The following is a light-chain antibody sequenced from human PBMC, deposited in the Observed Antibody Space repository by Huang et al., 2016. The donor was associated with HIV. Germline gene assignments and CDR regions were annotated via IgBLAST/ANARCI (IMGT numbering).Light chain of an antibody. J-gene: IGKJ5*01. CDR2: SVS. Sequence: EVVMIQSPLSLPVTLGQSASISCTSNRSLVDSDGNTYLNWFKQRPGHSTRRQIYSVSKRDSGVPDRFSGSGSDTNFTLKINGGEADDIATYDCMQGTHWPPTFGQGTRLEI. CDR3: MQGTHWPPT. CDR1: RSLVDSDGNTY. V-gene: IGKV2-30*01.